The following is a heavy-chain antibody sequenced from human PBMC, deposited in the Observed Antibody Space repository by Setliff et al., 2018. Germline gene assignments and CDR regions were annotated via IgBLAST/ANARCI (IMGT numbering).Heavy chain of an antibody. Sequence: GESLKISCAAPGFTVSTSYMSWVRQAPGKGLEWVSTIYSGGSIFYADSARGRFTISREPSKDTLSLQMDSLRVEDTAVYYCARDPPNVGYVTGRGYFYFGMAVWGHGNTVTVSS. J-gene: IGHJ6*02. CDR3: ARDPPNVGYVTGRGYFYFGMAV. CDR1: GFTVSTSY. CDR2: IYSGGSI. V-gene: IGHV3-66*01. D-gene: IGHD3-10*01.